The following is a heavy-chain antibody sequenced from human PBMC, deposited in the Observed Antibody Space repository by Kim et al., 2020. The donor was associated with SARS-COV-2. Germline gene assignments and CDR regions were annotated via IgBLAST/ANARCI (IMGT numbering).Heavy chain of an antibody. Sequence: TDYADAVKRRFTISVDNAKNSLYLRMNSLIAEDAALYHCVRGYVEGPFDYWGQGTLVTVSS. CDR3: VRGYVEGPFDY. J-gene: IGHJ4*02. CDR2: T. D-gene: IGHD3-16*01. V-gene: IGHV3-20*01.